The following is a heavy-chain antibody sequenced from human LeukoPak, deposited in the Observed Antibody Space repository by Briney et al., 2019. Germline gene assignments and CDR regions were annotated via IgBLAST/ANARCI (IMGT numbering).Heavy chain of an antibody. D-gene: IGHD5-18*01. CDR1: GYTFTGYY. V-gene: IGHV1-2*04. CDR3: ARGLLSGATVDY. Sequence: ASVKVSCKASGYTFTGYYMHWVRQAPGQGLEWMGWINPNSGGTNYAQKFQGWVTMTRDTSISTAYMELGRLRSDDTAVYYCARGLLSGATVDYWGQGTLVTVSS. CDR2: INPNSGGT. J-gene: IGHJ4*02.